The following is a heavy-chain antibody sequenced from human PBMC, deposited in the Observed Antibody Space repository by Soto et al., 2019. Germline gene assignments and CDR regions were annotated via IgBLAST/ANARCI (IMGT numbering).Heavy chain of an antibody. J-gene: IGHJ5*02. CDR3: ARGSHDYSNYLFDP. CDR1: GGSFSGYY. D-gene: IGHD4-4*01. CDR2: INHSGST. V-gene: IGHV4-34*01. Sequence: SETLSLTCAVYGGSFSGYYWSWIRQPPGKGLEWIGEINHSGSTNYNPSLKSRVTISVDTSKNQFSLKLSSVTAADTAVYYCARGSHDYSNYLFDPWGQGTLVTVSS.